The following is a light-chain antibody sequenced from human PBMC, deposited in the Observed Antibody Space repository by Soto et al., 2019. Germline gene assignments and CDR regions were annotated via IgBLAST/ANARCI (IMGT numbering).Light chain of an antibody. CDR1: QXXVHNDGXXY. CDR3: XXATQSSWT. CDR2: KVS. Sequence: DIVMTQTPLSSPVTLGQAASISCRSXQXXVHNDGXXYLSWFQQRPGQPPRLLIYKVSDRFSGVPDRFSGSGAGTDFTLTISRVXAXXVGVXXXXXATQSSWTFGQGTKVEI. V-gene: IGKV2-24*01. J-gene: IGKJ1*01.